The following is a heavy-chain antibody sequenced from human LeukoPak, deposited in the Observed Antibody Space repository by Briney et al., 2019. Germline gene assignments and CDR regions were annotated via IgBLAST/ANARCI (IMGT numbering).Heavy chain of an antibody. CDR3: AKDTGYYYDSSNYLGY. CDR1: GFTFDDYA. CDR2: ISWNSGGI. D-gene: IGHD3-22*01. V-gene: IGHV3-9*01. Sequence: GRSLRLSCAASGFTFDDYAMHWVRQAPGKGLEWVSGISWNSGGIGYADSVKGRFTISRDNAKNSLYLQMNSLRAEDTALYYCAKDTGYYYDSSNYLGYWGQGTLVTVSS. J-gene: IGHJ4*02.